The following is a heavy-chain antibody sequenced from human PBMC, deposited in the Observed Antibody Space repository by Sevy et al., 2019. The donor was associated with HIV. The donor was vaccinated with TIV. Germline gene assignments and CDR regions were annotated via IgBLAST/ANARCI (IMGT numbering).Heavy chain of an antibody. V-gene: IGHV3-23*01. CDR1: GFTFSNYA. CDR2: IRIGGGNT. D-gene: IGHD6-19*01. Sequence: GESLKISCAASGFTFSNYAMSWVRQAPGKGLEWVSSIRIGGGNTYYADSVKGRFTISRDNSKNTLYLQMNSLRAEDTAVYYCAKEWTQLSDWYGELDYWGQGSLVTVSS. CDR3: AKEWTQLSDWYGELDY. J-gene: IGHJ4*02.